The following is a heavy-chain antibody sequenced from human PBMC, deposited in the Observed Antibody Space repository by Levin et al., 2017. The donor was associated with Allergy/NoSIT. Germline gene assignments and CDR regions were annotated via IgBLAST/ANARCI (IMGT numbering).Heavy chain of an antibody. J-gene: IGHJ4*02. CDR3: ARDMYCSSTSCYLVAARLGVVY. D-gene: IGHD2-2*01. CDR1: GFTFSSYS. CDR2: ISSSSSYI. V-gene: IGHV3-21*01. Sequence: GGSLRLSCAASGFTFSSYSMNWVRQAPGKGLEWVSSISSSSSYIYYADSVKGRFTISRDNAKNSLYLQMNSLRAEDTAVYYCARDMYCSSTSCYLVAARLGVVYWGQGTLVTVSS.